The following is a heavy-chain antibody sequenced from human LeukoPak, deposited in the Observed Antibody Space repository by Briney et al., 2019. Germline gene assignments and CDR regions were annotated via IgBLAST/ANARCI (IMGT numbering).Heavy chain of an antibody. CDR3: AKETDYGGNRVFEN. J-gene: IGHJ4*02. V-gene: IGHV3-23*01. Sequence: PGGSLRLSCAASGFMFHGYAMTWVRQAPGKGLEWVSAISASGGGTYYADSVKGRFTISRDNSKNTAYLQMSSLRVEDTAPYYCAKETDYGGNRVFENWGQGTLVTVSS. CDR1: GFMFHGYA. D-gene: IGHD4-23*01. CDR2: ISASGGGT.